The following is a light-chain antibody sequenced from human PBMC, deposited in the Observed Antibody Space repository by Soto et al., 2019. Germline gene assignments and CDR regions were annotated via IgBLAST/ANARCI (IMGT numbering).Light chain of an antibody. J-gene: IGKJ4*01. CDR3: QQYDNLPLT. CDR1: QDISNY. Sequence: DIPMTQSPSSLSASVGDRVTITCQASQDISNYLNWYQQKPGKAPKLLIYDASNLETAVPSRFSGSGSGTDFTFTISSLQPEDIATYYCQQYDNLPLTFGGGTKGEIK. V-gene: IGKV1-33*01. CDR2: DAS.